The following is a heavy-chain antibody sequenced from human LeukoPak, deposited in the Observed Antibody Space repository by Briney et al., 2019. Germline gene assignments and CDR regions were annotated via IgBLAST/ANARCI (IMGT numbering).Heavy chain of an antibody. Sequence: GGSLRLSCAASGFTFNNYAMSWVRQAPGKGLEWVSATGDNGGDTKYADSVKGRFTISRDNSKNTLYLQMNSLRVEDTAIYYCGKDWKLDYWGQGTLVTVSS. CDR1: GFTFNNYA. V-gene: IGHV3-23*01. CDR3: GKDWKLDY. D-gene: IGHD1-1*01. CDR2: TGDNGGDT. J-gene: IGHJ4*02.